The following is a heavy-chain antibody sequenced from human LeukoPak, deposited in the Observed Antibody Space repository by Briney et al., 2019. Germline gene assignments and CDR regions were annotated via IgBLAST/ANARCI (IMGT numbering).Heavy chain of an antibody. V-gene: IGHV4-39*07. Sequence: SETLSLTCTVSGGSISSYYWGWIRQPPGKGLEWIGNIYYSGSTYYNPSLKSGVTISIDTSKNQFSLKLSSVTAADTAVYYCASGGRENWFDPWGQGTLVTVSS. J-gene: IGHJ5*02. CDR2: IYYSGST. CDR3: ASGGRENWFDP. CDR1: GGSISSYY. D-gene: IGHD3-10*01.